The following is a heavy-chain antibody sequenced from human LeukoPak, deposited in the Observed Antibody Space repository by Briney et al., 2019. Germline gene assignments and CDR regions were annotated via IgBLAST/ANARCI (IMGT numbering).Heavy chain of an antibody. CDR2: IYYTGST. J-gene: IGHJ4*02. D-gene: IGHD6-6*01. CDR3: ARHRAYSSSSPFDY. CDR1: GGSISSLY. Sequence: SETLSLTCSVSGGSISSLYWSWIRQPPGKGLEWIGYIYYTGSTNYNPSLKSRVTMFVDMSKNQFSLRPSSVTAADTAVYYCARHRAYSSSSPFDYWGQGTLVTVSS. V-gene: IGHV4-59*08.